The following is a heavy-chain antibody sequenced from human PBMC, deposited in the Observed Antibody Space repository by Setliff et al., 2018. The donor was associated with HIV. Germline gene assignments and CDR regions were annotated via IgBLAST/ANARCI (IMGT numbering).Heavy chain of an antibody. CDR1: GFTFSSFA. D-gene: IGHD2-21*01. J-gene: IGHJ3*02. Sequence: QPWGSLRLSCAASGFTFSSFAMTWVRQAPGKGLEWVSIIYTDDSNTYYAESVKGRFTISRDNSKNTLYLQMNSLRAEDTAVYYCAKHFLLWSNAFHIWGQGTMVTVSS. V-gene: IGHV3-23*03. CDR2: IYTDDSNT. CDR3: AKHFLLWSNAFHI.